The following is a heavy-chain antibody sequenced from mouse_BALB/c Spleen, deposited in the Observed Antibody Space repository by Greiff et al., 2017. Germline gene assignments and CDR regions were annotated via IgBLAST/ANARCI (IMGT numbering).Heavy chain of an antibody. Sequence: EVKLVESGPSLVKPSQTLSLTCSVTGDSITSGYWNWIRKFPGNKLEYMGYISYSGSTYYNPSLKSRISITRDTSKNQYYLQLNSVTTEDTATYYCARSNYDSPWFAYWGQGTLVTVSA. V-gene: IGHV3-8*02. CDR3: ARSNYDSPWFAY. CDR2: ISYSGST. J-gene: IGHJ3*01. D-gene: IGHD2-4*01. CDR1: GDSITSGY.